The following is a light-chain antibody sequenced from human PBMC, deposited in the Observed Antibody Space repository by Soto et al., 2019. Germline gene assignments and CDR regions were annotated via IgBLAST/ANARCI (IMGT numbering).Light chain of an antibody. Sequence: IVITHSPLSLPATPGDPASISFRSSQILLHSNGYNYLDWYLQKPGQSPQLLIYLGSNRSSGVPDRFSGSGSGTAFTLKISRVEAEDVGVYYCMQALQTSITFGQGTRLEIK. J-gene: IGKJ5*01. CDR1: QILLHSNGYNY. CDR2: LGS. V-gene: IGKV2-28*01. CDR3: MQALQTSIT.